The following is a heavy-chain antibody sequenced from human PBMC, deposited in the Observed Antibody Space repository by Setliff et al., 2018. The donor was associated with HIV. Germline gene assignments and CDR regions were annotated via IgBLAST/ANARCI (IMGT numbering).Heavy chain of an antibody. Sequence: SETLSLTCTVSGGSISSHCWSWIRQHPGKGLEWIGYISYSGSTFYNPSLKSRATISAATSKNQFSLKLNSVTAADTAVYYCARDLQVADVFDIWGQGTMVTVSS. D-gene: IGHD2-15*01. CDR2: ISYSGST. V-gene: IGHV4-59*06. CDR1: GGSISSHC. J-gene: IGHJ3*02. CDR3: ARDLQVADVFDI.